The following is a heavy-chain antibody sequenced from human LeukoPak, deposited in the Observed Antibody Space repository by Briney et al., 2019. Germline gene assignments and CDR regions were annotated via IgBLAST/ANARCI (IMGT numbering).Heavy chain of an antibody. J-gene: IGHJ6*04. Sequence: SSETLSLTCAVYGGSFSGYYWRWLRQPPGKGLEWIGEINHSGSTNYNPSLQSRVTISVDTSKNQFSLKLSSVTAADTAVYYCARGYGSGSYYYYYGMDVWGKGTTVTVSS. D-gene: IGHD3-10*01. CDR1: GGSFSGYY. CDR2: INHSGST. V-gene: IGHV4-34*01. CDR3: ARGYGSGSYYYYYGMDV.